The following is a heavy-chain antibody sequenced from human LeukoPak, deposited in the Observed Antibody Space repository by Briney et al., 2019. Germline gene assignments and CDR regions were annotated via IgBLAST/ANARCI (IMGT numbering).Heavy chain of an antibody. D-gene: IGHD3-9*01. V-gene: IGHV4-39*07. Sequence: PSETLSLTCTVSGGSISSSSYYWGWIRQPPGKGLEWIGEINHSGSTNYNPSLKSRVTISVDTSKNQFSLKLSSVTAADTAVYYCAREELRYFDWYNIREGFDYWGQGTLVTVSS. CDR1: GGSISSSSYY. CDR3: AREELRYFDWYNIREGFDY. CDR2: INHSGST. J-gene: IGHJ4*02.